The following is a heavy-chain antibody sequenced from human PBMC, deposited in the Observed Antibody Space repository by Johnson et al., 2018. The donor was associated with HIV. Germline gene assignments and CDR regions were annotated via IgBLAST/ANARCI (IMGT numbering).Heavy chain of an antibody. CDR1: GFTFSSYA. CDR2: ISYDGSNK. V-gene: IGHV3-30-3*01. CDR3: ARDKGHAFDT. Sequence: QVQLVESGGGVVQPGRSLRLSCAASGFTFSSYAMHWVRQAPGKGLEWVAVISYDGSNKYYADSVKGRFTISRDNSKNTLYLQMNSLRAEDTAVYYCARDKGHAFDTWGQGTMVTVSS. J-gene: IGHJ3*02.